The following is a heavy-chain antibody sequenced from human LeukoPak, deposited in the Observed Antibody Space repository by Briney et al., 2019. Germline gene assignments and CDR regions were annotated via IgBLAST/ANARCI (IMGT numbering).Heavy chain of an antibody. J-gene: IGHJ4*02. V-gene: IGHV4-38-2*01. CDR1: GYSISSGYR. D-gene: IGHD3-22*01. CDR3: VRSYYYDIYYFDY. CDR2: IYHSGTT. Sequence: SETLSLTCAVSGYSISSGYRWGWIRQPPGKGLEWIGTIYHSGTTYNDPSLKSRVTISVDTSKNQFSLKLSSVTAADTAVYYCVRSYYYDIYYFDYWGQGTLVTVSS.